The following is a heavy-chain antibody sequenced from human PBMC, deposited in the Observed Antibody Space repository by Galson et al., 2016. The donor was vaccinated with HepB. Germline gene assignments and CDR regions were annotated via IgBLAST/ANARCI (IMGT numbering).Heavy chain of an antibody. CDR1: GFTFSNYG. CDR3: TMIAWSTSRGSGF. Sequence: SLRLSCAASGFTFSNYGMRWVRQAPGKGLEWVSAVSGSGDNTYYADSVKGRFTISRDNSRNTVYVQIHSLRAEDTAIYYCTMIAWSTSRGSGFWGQGTRVTVSS. CDR2: VSGSGDNT. V-gene: IGHV3-23*01. D-gene: IGHD5-12*01. J-gene: IGHJ4*02.